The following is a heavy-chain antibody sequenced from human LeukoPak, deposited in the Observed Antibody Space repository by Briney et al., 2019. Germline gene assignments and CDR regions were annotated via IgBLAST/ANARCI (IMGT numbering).Heavy chain of an antibody. V-gene: IGHV4-59*11. J-gene: IGHJ4*02. CDR1: GGSISGQY. CDR3: ARGGASSRYFDY. CDR2: VSYSGST. D-gene: IGHD1-26*01. Sequence: SETLSLTCSVSGGSISGQYWSWIRQPPGKGLEWIGFVSYSGSTNYNPSLNGRVTISLDTSKNQFSLRLNSVTAADTAVYYCARGGASSRYFDYWGQGTLVTVSS.